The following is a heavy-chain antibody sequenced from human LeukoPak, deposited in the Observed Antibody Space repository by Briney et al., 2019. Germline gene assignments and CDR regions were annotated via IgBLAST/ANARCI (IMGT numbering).Heavy chain of an antibody. Sequence: SETLSLTCTVSGVSISSYYWSWIRQPAGKGLEWIGRIHTSGSTNYNPSLKSRVTMSLDTSKNQFSLKLTSVTAADTAVYYCARSLTIPDYYDSSGYLLLGYWGQGTLVTVSS. J-gene: IGHJ4*02. CDR2: IHTSGST. CDR1: GVSISSYY. CDR3: ARSLTIPDYYDSSGYLLLGY. D-gene: IGHD3-22*01. V-gene: IGHV4-4*07.